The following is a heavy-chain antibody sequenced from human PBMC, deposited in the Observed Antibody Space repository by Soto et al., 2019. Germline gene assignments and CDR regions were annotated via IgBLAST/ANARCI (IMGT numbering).Heavy chain of an antibody. CDR1: GFTFSSYG. D-gene: IGHD3-22*01. CDR3: AKAGAFAPPHYDSSGYYLDY. CDR2: ISYDGSNK. V-gene: IGHV3-30*18. J-gene: IGHJ4*02. Sequence: PGGSLRLSCAASGFTFSSYGMHWVRQAPGKGLVWVAVISYDGSNKYYADSVKGRFTISRDNSKNTLYLQMNSLRAEDTAVYYCAKAGAFAPPHYDSSGYYLDYWGQGTLVTVSS.